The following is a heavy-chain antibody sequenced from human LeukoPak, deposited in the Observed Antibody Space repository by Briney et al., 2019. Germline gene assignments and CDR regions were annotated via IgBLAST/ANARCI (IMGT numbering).Heavy chain of an antibody. D-gene: IGHD1-26*01. CDR2: LYTGGSA. CDR3: TRDLNRGSYHWFDP. J-gene: IGHJ5*02. V-gene: IGHV3-66*01. Sequence: GGSLRLSCAASGLIVTNNYMSWVRQAPGKGLEWVSVLYTGGSADYADSVKGRFTISGDSSNNTLYLQMSSLRPEDTAIYYCTRDLNRGSYHWFDPWGQGTLVTVS. CDR1: GLIVTNNY.